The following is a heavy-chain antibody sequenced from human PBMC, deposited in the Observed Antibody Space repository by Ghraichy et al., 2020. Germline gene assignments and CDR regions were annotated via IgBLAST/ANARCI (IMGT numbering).Heavy chain of an antibody. V-gene: IGHV4-59*01. J-gene: IGHJ5*02. CDR1: GGSISSYY. CDR3: ARGRYTSSWKYNWFDL. Sequence: SETLSLTCSVSGGSISSYYWSWIRQPPGKRLEWIGYIHYSGSTNDNPSLKSRVTISVDTSKNQFSLKLSSVTAADTAVYYCARGRYTSSWKYNWFDLWGQGTLVTVSS. D-gene: IGHD6-13*01. CDR2: IHYSGST.